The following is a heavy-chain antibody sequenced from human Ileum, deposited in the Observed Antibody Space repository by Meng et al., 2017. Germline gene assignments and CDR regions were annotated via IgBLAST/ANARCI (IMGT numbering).Heavy chain of an antibody. CDR3: ASAHYDSSGSVDY. CDR1: GYTFTSYT. V-gene: IGHV1-3*04. D-gene: IGHD3-22*01. J-gene: IGHJ4*02. Sequence: QVQLIQSGAEVKSPGASVKVSGKASGYTFTSYTMHWVRQAPGQRLEWMGWINTGNGYTKYSQKFQDRVTITRDTSASTAYMELSSLRSEDTAVYYCASAHYDSSGSVDYWGQGTLVTVSS. CDR2: INTGNGYT.